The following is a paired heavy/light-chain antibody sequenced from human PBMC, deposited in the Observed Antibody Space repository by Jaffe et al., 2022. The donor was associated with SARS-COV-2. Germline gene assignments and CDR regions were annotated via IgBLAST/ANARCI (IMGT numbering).Light chain of an antibody. V-gene: IGKV1-27*01. Sequence: DIQMTQSPSSLSASVGDKVTITCRASQGINNYLAWFQQKPGKVPRLLIYAASTLESGVPSRFSGSGSGTDFTLTVSSLQPEDVATYYCQKYNSAPLTFGGGTKVEIK. J-gene: IGKJ4*01. CDR1: QGINNY. CDR3: QKYNSAPLT. CDR2: AAS.
Heavy chain of an antibody. CDR2: MFYSGTT. V-gene: IGHV4-39*01. CDR1: GGSITRSSYC. CDR3: ARLRDEEPDYYYFFMDA. Sequence: HLHLQESGPGLVKASETLSLTCSVSGGSITRSSYCWGWIRQPPGKGLQWIGNMFYSGTTYYNPSLMGRVTISVDTSKNQFSLKLSSVTAADTAVYYCARLRDEEPDYYYFFMDAWGKGTTVTVSS. J-gene: IGHJ6*03. D-gene: IGHD3-10*01.